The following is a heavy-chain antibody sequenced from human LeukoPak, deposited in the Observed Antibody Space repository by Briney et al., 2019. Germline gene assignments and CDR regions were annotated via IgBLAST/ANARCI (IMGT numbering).Heavy chain of an antibody. CDR1: GFTVSSNY. Sequence: GGSLRPSCAASGFTVSSNYMSWVRQAPGKGLEWVSVIYSGGSTYYADSVKGRFTISRDNSKNTLYLQMNSLRAEDTAVYYCARDSIRGTGTYYYYYGMDVWGQGTTVTVSS. J-gene: IGHJ6*02. CDR3: ARDSIRGTGTYYYYYGMDV. D-gene: IGHD1-1*01. CDR2: IYSGGST. V-gene: IGHV3-66*01.